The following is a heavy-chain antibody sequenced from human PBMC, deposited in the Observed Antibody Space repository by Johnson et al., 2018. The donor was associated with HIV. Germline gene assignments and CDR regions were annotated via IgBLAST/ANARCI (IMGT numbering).Heavy chain of an antibody. CDR3: TTMGLGSALGIMGAFDI. D-gene: IGHD7-27*01. V-gene: IGHV3-15*01. J-gene: IGHJ3*02. Sequence: KGRFSISRDDSKNTLYLQMNSLKTEDTAVYYCTTMGLGSALGIMGAFDIWGQGTMVTVSS.